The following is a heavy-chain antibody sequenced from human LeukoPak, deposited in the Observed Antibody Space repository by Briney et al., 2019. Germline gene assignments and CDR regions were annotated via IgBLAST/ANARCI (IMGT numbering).Heavy chain of an antibody. V-gene: IGHV3-33*01. Sequence: GRSLRLSCGASGFTFSSYGMHWVRQAPGKGLEWVAVIWYDGSNKYYAASVKGRFTISRDNSANTLYLQMNSLRGEDTAVYYCARGTNWNYFDHWGRGTPVTVSS. J-gene: IGHJ4*02. D-gene: IGHD1-20*01. CDR1: GFTFSSYG. CDR2: IWYDGSNK. CDR3: ARGTNWNYFDH.